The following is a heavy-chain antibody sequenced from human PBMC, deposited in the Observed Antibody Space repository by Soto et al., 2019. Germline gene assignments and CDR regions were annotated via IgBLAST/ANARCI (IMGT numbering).Heavy chain of an antibody. CDR2: ISYDGSNK. CDR3: ARNQWLDYYYYYGMDV. CDR1: GFTFSSYA. V-gene: IGHV3-30-3*01. J-gene: IGHJ6*02. Sequence: QVQLVESGGGVVQPGRSLRLSCAASGFTFSSYAMHWVRQAPGKGLEWVAVISYDGSNKYYADSVKGRFTISRDNSKNTLYLQMNSLRAEDTAVYYCARNQWLDYYYYYGMDVWGQRTTVTVSS. D-gene: IGHD6-19*01.